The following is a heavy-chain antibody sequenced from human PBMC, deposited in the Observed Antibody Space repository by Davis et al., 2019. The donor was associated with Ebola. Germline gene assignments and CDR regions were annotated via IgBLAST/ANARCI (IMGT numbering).Heavy chain of an antibody. Sequence: SETLSLTCAVYGGSFSGYYWSWIRQPPGKGLEWIGEINHSGSTNYNPSLKSRVTISVDTSKNQFSLKLSSVTAADTAVYYCARHGGSTVTTNFDYWGQGTLVTVSS. J-gene: IGHJ4*02. CDR1: GGSFSGYY. CDR3: ARHGGSTVTTNFDY. D-gene: IGHD4-17*01. V-gene: IGHV4-34*01. CDR2: INHSGST.